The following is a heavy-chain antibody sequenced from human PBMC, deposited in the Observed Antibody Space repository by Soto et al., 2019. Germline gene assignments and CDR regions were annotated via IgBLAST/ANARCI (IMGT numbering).Heavy chain of an antibody. J-gene: IGHJ6*02. V-gene: IGHV1-8*01. Sequence: ASVKVSCKASGYTFTSYDINWVRQATGQGLEWMGWMNPNSGNTGYAQKFQGRVTMTRNTSISTANMKLSSLRSEDTAEYYYETDPLASTTHHYYYYYVMDVCSHGTTLSLS. D-gene: IGHD2-2*01. CDR3: ETDPLASTTHHYYYYYVMDV. CDR2: MNPNSGNT. CDR1: GYTFTSYD.